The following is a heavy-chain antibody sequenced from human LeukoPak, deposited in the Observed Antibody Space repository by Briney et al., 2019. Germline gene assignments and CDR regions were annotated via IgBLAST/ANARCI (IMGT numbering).Heavy chain of an antibody. CDR1: GFTFSSYA. CDR2: ISYDGSNK. Sequence: GGSLRLSCAASGFTFSSYAMRWVRQAPGKGLEWVAVISYDGSNKYYADSVKGRFTISRDNSKNTLYLQMNSLRAEDTAVYYCARDPDSFYDSSGYYYGYFDYWGQGTLVTVSS. V-gene: IGHV3-30-3*01. J-gene: IGHJ4*02. D-gene: IGHD3-22*01. CDR3: ARDPDSFYDSSGYYYGYFDY.